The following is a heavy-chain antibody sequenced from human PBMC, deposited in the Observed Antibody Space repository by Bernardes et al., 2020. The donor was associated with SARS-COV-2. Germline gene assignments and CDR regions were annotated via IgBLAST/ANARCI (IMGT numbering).Heavy chain of an antibody. CDR1: GGSFSGYY. D-gene: IGHD3-3*01. J-gene: IGHJ4*02. CDR3: ARGGSGYYDCWSGYYGNDY. CDR2: INHSGST. V-gene: IGHV4-34*01. Sequence: SLTCAVYGGSFSGYYWSWIRQPPGNGLEWIGEINHSGSTNYNPSLKSRVTISVDTSKNQFSLKLSSVTAADTAVYYCARGGSGYYDCWSGYYGNDYWGQGTLVTVSS.